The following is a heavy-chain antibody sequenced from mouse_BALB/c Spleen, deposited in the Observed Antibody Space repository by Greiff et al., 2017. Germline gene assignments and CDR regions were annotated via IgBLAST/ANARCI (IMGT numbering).Heavy chain of an antibody. J-gene: IGHJ2*01. CDR3: ARAITTGGY. Sequence: VKLVESGAELVRPGALVKLSCKASGFNIKDYYMHWVKQRTGQGLEWIGEIYPGSGSTYYNEKFKGKATLTADKSSNTAYMQLSSLTSEDSAVYVFARAITTGGYWGQGTTLTVSS. V-gene: IGHV1-77*01. CDR1: GFNIKDYY. CDR2: IYPGSGST. D-gene: IGHD1-2*01.